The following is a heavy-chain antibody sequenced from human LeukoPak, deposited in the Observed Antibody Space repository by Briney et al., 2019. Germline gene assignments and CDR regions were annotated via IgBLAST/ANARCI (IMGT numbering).Heavy chain of an antibody. CDR3: ARDLTGTTDRYYYYMDV. CDR2: IYYSGST. CDR1: GGSISSGGYY. Sequence: SQTLSLTSTVSGGSISSGGYYWSWIRQHPGKGLEWIGYIYYSGSTYYNPSLRSRVTISVDTSKNQFSLKLSSVTAADTAVYYCARDLTGTTDRYYYYMDVWGKGTTVTVSS. V-gene: IGHV4-31*03. J-gene: IGHJ6*03. D-gene: IGHD1-7*01.